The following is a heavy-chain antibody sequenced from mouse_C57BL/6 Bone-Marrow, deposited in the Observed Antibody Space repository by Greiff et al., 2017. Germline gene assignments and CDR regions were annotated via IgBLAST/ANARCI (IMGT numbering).Heavy chain of an antibody. J-gene: IGHJ3*01. D-gene: IGHD2-4*01. CDR3: SSSWDYDKMAWFAY. CDR1: GYAFSSYW. Sequence: VQLQQSGAELVKPGASVKISCKASGYAFSSYWMNWVKQRPGKGLEWIGQIYPGDGDTNYNGKFKGKATLTADKSSSTAYMQLSSLTSDASAVYFWSSSWDYDKMAWFAYWCQGTLVTVSA. V-gene: IGHV1-80*01. CDR2: IYPGDGDT.